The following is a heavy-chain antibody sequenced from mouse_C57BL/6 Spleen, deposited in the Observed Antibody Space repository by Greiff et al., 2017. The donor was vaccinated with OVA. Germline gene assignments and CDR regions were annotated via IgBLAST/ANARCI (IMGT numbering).Heavy chain of an antibody. J-gene: IGHJ4*01. CDR1: GYTFTSYW. CDR3: ARLITTVVATDAMDY. CDR2: IHPNSGST. Sequence: QVQLQQPGAELVKPGASVKLSCKASGYTFTSYWMPWVKQRPGQGLEWIGMIHPNSGSTNYNEKFKSKATLTVDKSSSTAYMQLSSLTSEDTAVYYGARLITTVVATDAMDYWGQGTSVTVSS. V-gene: IGHV1-64*01. D-gene: IGHD1-1*01.